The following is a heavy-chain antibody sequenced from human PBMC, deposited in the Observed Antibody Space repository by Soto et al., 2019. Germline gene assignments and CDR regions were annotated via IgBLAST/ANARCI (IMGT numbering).Heavy chain of an antibody. D-gene: IGHD2-21*01. CDR3: AGTLDIPPTYYYCGMDV. J-gene: IGHJ6*02. V-gene: IGHV4-59*01. Sequence: SETLSLTCAVSRGSISSFYWSWVRQPPGKGLEWIGHVYNGGSTNYNPSLQSRVTISGEESKNQFSLKLRSVTAADTAVYHCAGTLDIPPTYYYCGMDVWRPRTTVTVSS. CDR1: RGSISSFY. CDR2: VYNGGST.